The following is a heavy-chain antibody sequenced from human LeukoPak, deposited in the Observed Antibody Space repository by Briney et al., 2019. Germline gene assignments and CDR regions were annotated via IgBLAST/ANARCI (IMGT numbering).Heavy chain of an antibody. V-gene: IGHV3-66*01. CDR3: ARDRPYGGAGDFDY. CDR2: IYTDGNT. J-gene: IGHJ4*02. Sequence: GGSLRLSGAVFGFTVSGNYMSWVRQAPRKGLEWVSAIYTDGNTHYAGSVKGRFTISRDSFKNTLYLQMNSLRAEDTAVYYCARDRPYGGAGDFDYWGQGTLVTVSS. CDR1: GFTVSGNY. D-gene: IGHD3-16*01.